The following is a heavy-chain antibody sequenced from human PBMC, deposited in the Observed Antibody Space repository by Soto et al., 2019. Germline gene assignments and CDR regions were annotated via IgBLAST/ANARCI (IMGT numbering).Heavy chain of an antibody. J-gene: IGHJ6*03. CDR3: ARGGRVVPAAIHYYYMDV. D-gene: IGHD2-2*01. Sequence: SQTLSLTCAVYGGSFSGSYWSWIRQPPGKGLEWIGEINHSGSTNYNPSLKSRVTISVDTSKNQFSLKLSSVTAADTAVYYCARGGRVVPAAIHYYYMDVWGKGTTVTVSS. CDR1: GGSFSGSY. CDR2: INHSGST. V-gene: IGHV4-34*01.